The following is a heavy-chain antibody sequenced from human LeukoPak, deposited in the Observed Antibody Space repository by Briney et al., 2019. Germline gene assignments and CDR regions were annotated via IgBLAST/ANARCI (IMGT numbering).Heavy chain of an antibody. J-gene: IGHJ6*02. CDR3: AKEVTTAKGVSYGMDV. V-gene: IGHV3-30-3*01. Sequence: PGGSLRLSCAASGFTFSSYAMHWVRQAPGKGLEWVAVISYDGSNKYYADSVKGRFTISRDNSKDTLYLQMNSLGSDTAVYYCAKEVTTAKGVSYGMDVWGQGTTVTVSS. D-gene: IGHD4-17*01. CDR1: GFTFSSYA. CDR2: ISYDGSNK.